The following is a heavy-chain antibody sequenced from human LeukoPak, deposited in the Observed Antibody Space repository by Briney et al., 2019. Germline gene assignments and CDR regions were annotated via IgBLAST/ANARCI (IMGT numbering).Heavy chain of an antibody. D-gene: IGHD3-3*01. V-gene: IGHV4-59*01. CDR2: IYYSEST. Sequence: SETLSLTCTVSGASISSYYWSWIRQPPGKGLEWIVYIYYSESTRYHPSLKSRVTISVDTSKNHFSLKLSSVTAADTAVYYCARVGILRFPSNWFDPWGQGTLVTVSS. CDR3: ARVGILRFPSNWFDP. CDR1: GASISSYY. J-gene: IGHJ5*02.